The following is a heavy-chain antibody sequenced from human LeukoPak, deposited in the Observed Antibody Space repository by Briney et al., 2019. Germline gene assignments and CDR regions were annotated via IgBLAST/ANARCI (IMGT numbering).Heavy chain of an antibody. J-gene: IGHJ4*02. Sequence: PGRSLRLSCAASGFTFSNYAMHWVRQAPGKGLEWVAVISYDASNKYYADSVKGRFTISRDNSKNTLYLQMNSLRSEDTAVYYCARDDYGDYGLPVFWGQGTLVTVSS. CDR2: ISYDASNK. CDR1: GFTFSNYA. V-gene: IGHV3-30-3*01. CDR3: ARDDYGDYGLPVF. D-gene: IGHD4-17*01.